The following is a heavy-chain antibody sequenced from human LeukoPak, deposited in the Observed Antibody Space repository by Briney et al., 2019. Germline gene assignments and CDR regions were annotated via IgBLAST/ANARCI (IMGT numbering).Heavy chain of an antibody. CDR3: ARRSYSSGWYGY. CDR1: GGSISSGGYY. D-gene: IGHD6-19*01. V-gene: IGHV4-31*03. J-gene: IGHJ4*02. Sequence: SQTLSLTCTVSGGSISSGGYYWSWIRQHPGKGLEWIGYIYYSGSTYYNPSLKSRVTISVDTSKNQFSLKLSSVTAADTAVYYCARRSYSSGWYGYWGQGTLVTVSS. CDR2: IYYSGST.